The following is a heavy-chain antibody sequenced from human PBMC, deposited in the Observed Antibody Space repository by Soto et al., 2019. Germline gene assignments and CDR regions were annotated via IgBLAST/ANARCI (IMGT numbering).Heavy chain of an antibody. CDR3: AKERDPWGSYHYFDY. Sequence: QVQLVQSGVEVKKPGASVKVSCKTSGYTFSNYIITWVRQAPGQGLEWMGWISAYNGNTNYAQKFQDRITMTTDTSTSTIYMELRPLRSDDTAVYFFAKERDPWGSYHYFDYGGPGTLVTVSS. CDR1: GYTFSNYI. D-gene: IGHD3-16*02. CDR2: ISAYNGNT. V-gene: IGHV1-18*01. J-gene: IGHJ4*02.